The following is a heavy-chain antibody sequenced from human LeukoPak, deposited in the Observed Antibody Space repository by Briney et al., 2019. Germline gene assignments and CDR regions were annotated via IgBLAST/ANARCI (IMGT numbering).Heavy chain of an antibody. D-gene: IGHD3-9*01. CDR3: AIRGYYDILIFDY. V-gene: IGHV3-53*01. Sequence: AGGSLSLSCAASGFTVSTNYMGWVRQAPGKGLEWVSIIYSDGTTYYADSVKGRFTISRDNSKNTLYLQMNSLRAEDTAVYYCAIRGYYDILIFDYWGQGTLVTVSS. CDR2: IYSDGTT. J-gene: IGHJ4*02. CDR1: GFTVSTNY.